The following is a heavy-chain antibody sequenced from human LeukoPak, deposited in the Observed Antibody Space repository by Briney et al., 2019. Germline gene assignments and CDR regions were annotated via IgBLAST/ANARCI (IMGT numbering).Heavy chain of an antibody. CDR2: IYHRGST. Sequence: SETLSLTCAVSGYSISSAYYWGWIRQPPGKGLEWIGSIYHRGSTYYSPSLKSRVTISVDTSKNQFSLKLSSVTAADTAVYYCARANEYSSSVPFDYWGQGTLVTASS. CDR1: GYSISSAYY. D-gene: IGHD6-6*01. CDR3: ARANEYSSSVPFDY. V-gene: IGHV4-38-2*01. J-gene: IGHJ4*02.